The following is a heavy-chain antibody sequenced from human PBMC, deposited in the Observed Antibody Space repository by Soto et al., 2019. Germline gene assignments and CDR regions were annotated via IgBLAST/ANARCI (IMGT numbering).Heavy chain of an antibody. V-gene: IGHV3-48*03. CDR2: ISSSGSTI. CDR3: AREYYDYVWGSYQLDY. J-gene: IGHJ4*02. Sequence: PGGSLRLSCAASGFTFSSYEMNWVRQAPGKGLEWVSYISSSGSTIYYADSVKGRFTISRDNAKNSLYLQMNSLRAEDTAVYYCAREYYDYVWGSYQLDYWGQGTLVTVSS. CDR1: GFTFSSYE. D-gene: IGHD3-16*02.